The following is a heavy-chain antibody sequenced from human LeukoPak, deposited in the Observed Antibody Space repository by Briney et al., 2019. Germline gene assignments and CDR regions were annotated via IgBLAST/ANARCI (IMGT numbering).Heavy chain of an antibody. CDR2: IYTSGST. V-gene: IGHV4-61*02. CDR1: GGSISSGSYY. J-gene: IGHJ4*02. D-gene: IGHD1-26*01. CDR3: VRDHSGY. Sequence: SQTLSLTCTVSGGSISSGSYYWSWIRQPAGKGLEWIGRIYTSGSTNYNPSLKSRVTISLDTSKNQFSLKLSSVTAADTAVYYCVRDHSGYWGQGTLVTVSS.